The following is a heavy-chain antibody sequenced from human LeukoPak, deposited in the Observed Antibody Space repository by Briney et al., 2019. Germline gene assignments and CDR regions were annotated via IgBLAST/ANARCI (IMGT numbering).Heavy chain of an antibody. CDR3: ARDPNDIEGVNLDY. Sequence: GGSLRLSCVASGFPFSRDWMNWVRQAPGKGLEWVANINQDGKKKNFVDSVKGRFTISRDSAKSSVYLQMDNLRAEDTAVYYCARDPNDIEGVNLDYWGQGTLVIVSS. J-gene: IGHJ4*02. CDR2: INQDGKKK. D-gene: IGHD1-26*01. V-gene: IGHV3-7*01. CDR1: GFPFSRDW.